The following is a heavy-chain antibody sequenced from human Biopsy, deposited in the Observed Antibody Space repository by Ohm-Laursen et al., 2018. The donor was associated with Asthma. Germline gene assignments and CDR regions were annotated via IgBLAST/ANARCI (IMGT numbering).Heavy chain of an antibody. CDR1: GFSLSDYY. CDR3: AKDFRGIAVAGDRGFDY. Sequence: SLRLSCAASGFSLSDYYMTWVRQAPGKGLERVSAITGSGGTTYYADSVRGWFTISRDNSKSTLFLQMDSLSAEDTAVYYCAKDFRGIAVAGDRGFDYWGQGTLVTVSS. V-gene: IGHV3-23*01. D-gene: IGHD6-19*01. CDR2: ITGSGGTT. J-gene: IGHJ4*02.